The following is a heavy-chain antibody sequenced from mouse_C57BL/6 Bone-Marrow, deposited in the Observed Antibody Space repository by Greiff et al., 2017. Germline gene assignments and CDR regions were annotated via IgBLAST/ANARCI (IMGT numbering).Heavy chain of an antibody. CDR2: INPRSGYT. CDR3: ASPLLWSTWGFAY. Sequence: VQVVESGAELAKPGASVKLSCKASGYTFTSYWMHWVKQRPGQGLEWIGYINPRSGYTKYNQKFKDKAPLTADKSSSTAYMQLSRLTYEDSAVYYCASPLLWSTWGFAYWGQGTLVTVSA. CDR1: GYTFTSYW. J-gene: IGHJ3*01. D-gene: IGHD2-1*01. V-gene: IGHV1-7*01.